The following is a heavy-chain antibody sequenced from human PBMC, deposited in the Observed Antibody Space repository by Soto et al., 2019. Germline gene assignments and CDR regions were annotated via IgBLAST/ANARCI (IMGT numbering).Heavy chain of an antibody. V-gene: IGHV3-48*03. Sequence: GGSLRLSCAASGFTFSSYEMNWVRQAPGKGLEWVSYISSSGSTIYYADSVKGRFTISRDNAKNSLYLQMNSLRAEDTAVYYCAREQYSGYSGYDGSDYWGQGTLVTVSS. J-gene: IGHJ4*02. CDR1: GFTFSSYE. CDR2: ISSSGSTI. D-gene: IGHD5-12*01. CDR3: AREQYSGYSGYDGSDY.